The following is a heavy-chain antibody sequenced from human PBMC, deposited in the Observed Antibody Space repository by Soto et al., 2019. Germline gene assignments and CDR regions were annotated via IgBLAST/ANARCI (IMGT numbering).Heavy chain of an antibody. CDR2: MNPNSGNT. Sequence: ASVKVSCKASGYTFTSYDINWVRQATGQGLEWMGWMNPNSGNTGYAQKFQGRVTMTRNTSISTAYTELSSLRSEDTAVYYCARAITMVRGVIRRYYYYGMDVWGQGTTVTVSS. CDR1: GYTFTSYD. CDR3: ARAITMVRGVIRRYYYYGMDV. D-gene: IGHD3-10*01. V-gene: IGHV1-8*01. J-gene: IGHJ6*02.